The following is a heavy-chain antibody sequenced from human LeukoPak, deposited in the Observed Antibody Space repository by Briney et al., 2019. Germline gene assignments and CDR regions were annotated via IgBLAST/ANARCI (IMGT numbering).Heavy chain of an antibody. Sequence: PGGSLRLSCADSGFTVSSNYMSWVRQAPGKGLEWVSVIYSGGSTYYADSVKGRFTISRDNSKNTLYLQMNSLRAEDTAVYYCARDAPSYYYDSSGTLDYWGQGTLVTVSS. CDR3: ARDAPSYYYDSSGTLDY. J-gene: IGHJ4*02. D-gene: IGHD3-22*01. V-gene: IGHV3-66*01. CDR1: GFTVSSNY. CDR2: IYSGGST.